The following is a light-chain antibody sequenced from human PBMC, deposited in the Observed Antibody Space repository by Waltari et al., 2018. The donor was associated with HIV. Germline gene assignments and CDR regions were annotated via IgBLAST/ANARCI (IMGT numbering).Light chain of an antibody. CDR2: AGS. V-gene: IGLV2-8*01. J-gene: IGLJ1*01. CDR3: SSYAGSNNV. CDR1: SSDVGGYNY. Sequence: QSALTQPPSASGSPGQSVTISCTGTSSDVGGYNYVSWYQQHPGKAPKLMIYAGSKRPSGVPVRFSGSKSGNTASLTVSGLQAEDEADYYCSSYAGSNNVFGTGTKVTVL.